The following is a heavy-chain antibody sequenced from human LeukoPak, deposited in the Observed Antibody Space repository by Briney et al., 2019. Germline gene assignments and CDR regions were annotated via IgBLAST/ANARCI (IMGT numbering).Heavy chain of an antibody. J-gene: IGHJ4*02. CDR2: FDAEEGET. CDR3: ATSRVWYSGGKTSGSRFDY. Sequence: ASVKVSCKVSGYILSELSIHWVRQTPAKGLEWMGGFDAEEGETIYAQKFQGRVTLTEDTSTETAYMELSSLTSEDTAVYYCATSRVWYSGGKTSGSRFDYWGQGTLVTVSS. CDR1: GYILSELS. V-gene: IGHV1-24*01. D-gene: IGHD1-26*01.